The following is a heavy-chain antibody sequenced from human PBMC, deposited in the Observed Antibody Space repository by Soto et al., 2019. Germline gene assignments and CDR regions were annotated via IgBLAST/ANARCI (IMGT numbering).Heavy chain of an antibody. Sequence: PGGSLRLSCKASGFSFSSYGMHWIRQAPGKGLEWLAIIWNDGSNEYYADSVKGRFTISRDNSKNTLYLQLNNLRAEDTAVYFCARDQTASGGSSEYWGQGTLVTVSS. CDR3: ARDQTASGGSSEY. J-gene: IGHJ4*02. D-gene: IGHD2-15*01. V-gene: IGHV3-33*01. CDR2: IWNDGSNE. CDR1: GFSFSSYG.